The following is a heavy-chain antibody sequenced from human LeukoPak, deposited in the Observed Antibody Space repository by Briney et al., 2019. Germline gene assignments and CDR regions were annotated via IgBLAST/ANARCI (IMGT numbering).Heavy chain of an antibody. CDR1: GYTFTGYY. D-gene: IGHD5-12*01. CDR2: INPNSGGT. Sequence: ASVKVSCKASGYTFTGYYMHWVRQAPGQGLEWMGWINPNSGGTNYAQKFQGRATMTRDTSISTAYMELSRLRSDDTAVYYCAVENSGYGVGFDPWGQGTLVTVSS. V-gene: IGHV1-2*02. J-gene: IGHJ5*02. CDR3: AVENSGYGVGFDP.